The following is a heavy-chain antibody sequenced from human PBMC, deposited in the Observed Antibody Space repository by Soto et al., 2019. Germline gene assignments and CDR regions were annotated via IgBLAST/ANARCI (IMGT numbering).Heavy chain of an antibody. Sequence: EVQLLESGGGLVQPGGSLRLSCAASGFTFSSYAMSWVRQAPGKGLEWVSAISGSGGSTYYADSVKGRFTISRDNSKNTLYLQMNSLRAEDTAVYYCENLSQWPSYYYYMDVWGKGTTVTVSS. V-gene: IGHV3-23*01. CDR1: GFTFSSYA. J-gene: IGHJ6*03. D-gene: IGHD6-19*01. CDR2: ISGSGGST. CDR3: ENLSQWPSYYYYMDV.